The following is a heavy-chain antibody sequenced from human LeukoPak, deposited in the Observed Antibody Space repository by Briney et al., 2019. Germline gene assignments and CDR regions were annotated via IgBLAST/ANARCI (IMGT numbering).Heavy chain of an antibody. CDR1: GFSFSSYW. CDR3: ARLSAYYYGSYFYYYMDV. CDR2: IKQDESER. Sequence: QPGGSLRLSCEGSGFSFSSYWMTWVRQCPGKGPEWVANIKQDESERYTVDSVKGRFTISRDNAKNSVYLQMNSLRAEDTALYYCARLSAYYYGSYFYYYMDVWGKGTTVTVSS. J-gene: IGHJ6*03. D-gene: IGHD3-10*01. V-gene: IGHV3-7*01.